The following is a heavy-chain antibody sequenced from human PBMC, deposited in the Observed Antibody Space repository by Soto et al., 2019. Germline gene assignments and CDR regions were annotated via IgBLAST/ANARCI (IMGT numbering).Heavy chain of an antibody. Sequence: SETLSLTCTVSGGSISSSSYYWGWIRQPPGKGLEWIGSIYYSGSTNYNPSLKSRVTISVDTSKNQFSLKLSSVTAADTAVYYCARRYSSSFDYWGQGTLVTVSS. J-gene: IGHJ4*02. CDR1: GGSISSSSYY. CDR2: IYYSGST. D-gene: IGHD6-13*01. CDR3: ARRYSSSFDY. V-gene: IGHV4-39*07.